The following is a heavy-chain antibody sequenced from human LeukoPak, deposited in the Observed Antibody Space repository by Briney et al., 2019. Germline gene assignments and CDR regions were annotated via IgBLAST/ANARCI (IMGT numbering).Heavy chain of an antibody. Sequence: PSETLSLTCTVSGGSISSSSYYWGWIRQPPGKGLEWIGSIYYSGSTYYNPSPKSRATISVDTSKNQFSLKLSSVTPAEPAGYYWGKGYSFYDFWSGFLKPWFHPWGQGTLVTVSS. J-gene: IGHJ5*02. CDR3: GKGYSFYDFWSGFLKPWFHP. CDR2: IYYSGST. D-gene: IGHD3-3*01. V-gene: IGHV4-39*07. CDR1: GGSISSSSYY.